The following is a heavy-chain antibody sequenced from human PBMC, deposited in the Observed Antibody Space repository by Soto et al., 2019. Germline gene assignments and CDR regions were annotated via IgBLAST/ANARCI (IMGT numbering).Heavy chain of an antibody. CDR1: GYVFNTYG. D-gene: IGHD4-4*01. J-gene: IGHJ4*02. CDR2: ITAYSADT. Sequence: QVQLVQSGAEVKRPGASVKVSCRASGYVFNTYGLGWVRQAPGQGLEWMGWITAYSADTNYAQKFKGRVTMTIDTSTNTAYMELRSLRSDDTALYFCARDGSLAGNYEYWGQGTLVTVSS. V-gene: IGHV1-18*01. CDR3: ARDGSLAGNYEY.